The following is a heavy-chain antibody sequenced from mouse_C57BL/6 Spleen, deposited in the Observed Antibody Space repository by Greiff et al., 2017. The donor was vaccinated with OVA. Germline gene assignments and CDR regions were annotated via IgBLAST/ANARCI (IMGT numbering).Heavy chain of an antibody. CDR3: ARGGGYYGSSYESY. D-gene: IGHD1-1*01. CDR1: GYAFSSYW. V-gene: IGHV1-80*01. CDR2: IYPGDGDT. Sequence: VQLQESGAELVKPGASVKISCKASGYAFSSYWMNWVKQRPGKGLEWIGQIYPGDGDTNYNGKFKGKATLTADKSSSTAYMQLSSLTSEDSAVYFCARGGGYYGSSYESYWGQGTTLTVSS. J-gene: IGHJ2*01.